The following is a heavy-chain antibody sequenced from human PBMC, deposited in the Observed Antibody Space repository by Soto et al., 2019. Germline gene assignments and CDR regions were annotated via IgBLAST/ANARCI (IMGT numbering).Heavy chain of an antibody. J-gene: IGHJ4*02. CDR2: TSGSGGST. CDR1: GFTFSSYA. CDR3: AKDLSGGWYPKFDY. V-gene: IGHV3-23*01. D-gene: IGHD6-19*01. Sequence: PGGSLRLSCAASGFTFSSYAMSWVRQAPGKGLEWVSATSGSGGSTYYPDSVKGRFTISRDNSKNTLYLQMNSLRAEDTAVYYCAKDLSGGWYPKFDYWGQGTLVTVSS.